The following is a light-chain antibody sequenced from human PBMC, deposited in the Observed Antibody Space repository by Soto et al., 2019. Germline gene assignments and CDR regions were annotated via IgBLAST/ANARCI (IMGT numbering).Light chain of an antibody. CDR2: DAS. J-gene: IGKJ5*01. CDR3: QQRSNWPIP. CDR1: QGVSSY. Sequence: TVVTECPATLSLSPGERSTLSCRASQGVSSYLAWSQQKPGQAPRLLIYDASNRATGIAARFSGSGSGTDFTLTISSLEPEDFAVYYCQQRSNWPIPFGQGTRLEI. V-gene: IGKV3-11*01.